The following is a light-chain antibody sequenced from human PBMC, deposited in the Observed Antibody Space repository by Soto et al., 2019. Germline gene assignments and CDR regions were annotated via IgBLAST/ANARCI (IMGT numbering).Light chain of an antibody. CDR3: QHYNSYSDA. CDR2: KAS. V-gene: IGKV1-5*03. CDR1: QTISSW. J-gene: IGKJ1*01. Sequence: DIQMTQSPSTLSGSVGDRVTITCRASQTISSWLAWYQQKPGKAPKLLIYKASTLKSGVPSRFSGSGAGTKFTLTISRLQPDDFATYYCQHYNSYSDAFGQGTKVELK.